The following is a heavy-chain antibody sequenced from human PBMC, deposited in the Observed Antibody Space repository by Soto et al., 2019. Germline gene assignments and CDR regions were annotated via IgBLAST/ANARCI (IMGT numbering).Heavy chain of an antibody. CDR1: GYTFTSYA. J-gene: IGHJ4*02. CDR2: INAGNGNT. V-gene: IGHV1-3*01. CDR3: ARNMISFGGVIVLDFDY. Sequence: GASVKVSCKASGYTFTSYAMDWVRQAPGQRLEWMGWINAGNGNTKYSQKFQGRVTMTRDTSISTAYMELSSLRSEDTAVYYCARNMISFGGVIVLDFDYWGQGTLVTVSS. D-gene: IGHD3-16*02.